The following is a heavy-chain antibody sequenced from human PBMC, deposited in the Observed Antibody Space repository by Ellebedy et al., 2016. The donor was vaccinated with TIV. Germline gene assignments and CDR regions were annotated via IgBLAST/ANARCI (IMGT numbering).Heavy chain of an antibody. CDR2: IYYSGST. D-gene: IGHD3-16*02. Sequence: SETLSLXCAASGDSISTINSYWGWIRQPPGKGLEWIGSIYYSGSTYYNPSLRSRVAISVDTSKNQFSLKLNSVTAADTAVYYCARVRGDDYVWGSYRLHAFDIWGQGTMVTVSS. CDR3: ARVRGDDYVWGSYRLHAFDI. CDR1: GDSISTINSY. V-gene: IGHV4-39*07. J-gene: IGHJ3*02.